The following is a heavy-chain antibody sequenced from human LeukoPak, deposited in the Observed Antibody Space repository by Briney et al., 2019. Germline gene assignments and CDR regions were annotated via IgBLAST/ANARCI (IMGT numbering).Heavy chain of an antibody. J-gene: IGHJ4*02. V-gene: IGHV1-2*02. CDR2: INPNSGDT. CDR1: VYTFTGYY. D-gene: IGHD6-19*01. CDR3: ATTYNSGWYHDY. Sequence: GASVKVSCKASVYTFTGYYMHWVRQAPGQGLEWMGWINPNSGDTSYTQKFQGRVTMTRDTSITTAYRELSRLRSDDTAVYYCATTYNSGWYHDYWGQGTLVTVSS.